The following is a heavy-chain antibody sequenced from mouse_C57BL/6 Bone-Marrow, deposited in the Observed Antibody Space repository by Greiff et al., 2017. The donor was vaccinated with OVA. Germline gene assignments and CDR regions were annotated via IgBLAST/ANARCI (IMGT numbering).Heavy chain of an antibody. J-gene: IGHJ3*01. CDR2: ISDGGSYT. CDR1: GFTFSSYA. CDR3: ARDNDEFAY. V-gene: IGHV5-4*01. D-gene: IGHD2-12*01. Sequence: EVQRVESGGGLVKPGGSLKLSCAASGFTFSSYAMSWVRQTPDKRLEWVATISDGGSYTYYPDNVKGRFTISRDNAKNNLYLQMSHLKSEDTAMYYCARDNDEFAYWGQGTLVTVSA.